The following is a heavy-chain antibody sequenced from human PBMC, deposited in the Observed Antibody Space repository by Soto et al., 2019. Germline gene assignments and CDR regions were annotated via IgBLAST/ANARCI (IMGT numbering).Heavy chain of an antibody. CDR1: GGSFSGYY. J-gene: IGHJ5*02. Sequence: QVQLQQWGAGLLKPSETLSLTCAVYGGSFSGYYWSWIRQPPGKGLEWIGEISHSGSTNYNPSLKSPVTISVDTSQNQFSLKLNSVTAADTAVYYCSRGLGSVVILAPTYNWFDPWGQGTLVTVSS. CDR2: ISHSGST. D-gene: IGHD2-15*01. CDR3: SRGLGSVVILAPTYNWFDP. V-gene: IGHV4-34*01.